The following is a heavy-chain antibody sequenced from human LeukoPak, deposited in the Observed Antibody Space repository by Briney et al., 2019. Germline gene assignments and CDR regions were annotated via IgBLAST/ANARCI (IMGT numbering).Heavy chain of an antibody. Sequence: GASVKVSCKAFGYTFTSNYMHWVRQAPGQGPEWMGVISPSGGSTTYAQKFQGRVTLTRDMSTSTDYLELSSLRPEDTAVYYCARDLIGSRSSYSSGAWDYWGQGTLVTVSS. CDR2: ISPSGGST. V-gene: IGHV1-46*01. CDR1: GYTFTSNY. D-gene: IGHD3-22*01. CDR3: ARDLIGSRSSYSSGAWDY. J-gene: IGHJ4*02.